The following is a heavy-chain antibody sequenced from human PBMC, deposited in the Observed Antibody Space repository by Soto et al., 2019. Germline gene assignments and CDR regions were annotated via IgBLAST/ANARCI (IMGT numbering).Heavy chain of an antibody. CDR2: ISGSGGST. V-gene: IGHV3-23*01. Sequence: GGSLRLSCAASGFTFSSYAMSWVRQAPGKGLEWVSAISGSGGSTYYADSVKGRFTISRDNSKNTLYLQMNSLRAKDTAVYYCAKGGVVAANYYYYGMDVWGQGTTVTVSS. D-gene: IGHD2-15*01. CDR3: AKGGVVAANYYYYGMDV. CDR1: GFTFSSYA. J-gene: IGHJ6*02.